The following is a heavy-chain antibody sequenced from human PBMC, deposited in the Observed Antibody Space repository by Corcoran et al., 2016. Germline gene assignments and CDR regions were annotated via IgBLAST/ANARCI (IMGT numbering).Heavy chain of an antibody. J-gene: IGHJ4*02. V-gene: IGHV3-15*01. CDR1: GFTFSNAW. Sequence: EVQLVESGGGLVKPGGSLRLSCAASGFTFSNAWMSWVRQAPGKGLEWVGRIKSKTDGGTTDYAAPVKGRFTISRDDSKNTLYLQMNSLKTEDTAVYYCTTGIVVVQLEDYWGQGTLVTVSS. D-gene: IGHD3-22*01. CDR2: IKSKTDGGTT. CDR3: TTGIVVVQLEDY.